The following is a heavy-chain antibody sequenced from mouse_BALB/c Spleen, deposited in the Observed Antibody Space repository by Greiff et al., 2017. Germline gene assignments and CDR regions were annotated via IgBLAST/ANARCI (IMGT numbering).Heavy chain of an antibody. Sequence: VQLQESGPGLVAPSQSLSITCTVSGFSLTGYGVNWVRQPPGKGLEWLGMIWGDGSTDYNSALKSRLSISKDNSKSQVFLKMNSLQTDDTARYYCAREGGISYFDYWGQGTTLTVSS. CDR1: GFSLTGYG. CDR3: AREGGISYFDY. J-gene: IGHJ2*01. V-gene: IGHV2-6-7*01. CDR2: IWGDGST.